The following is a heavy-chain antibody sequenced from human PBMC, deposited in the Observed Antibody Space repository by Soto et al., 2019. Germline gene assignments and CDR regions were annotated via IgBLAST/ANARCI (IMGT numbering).Heavy chain of an antibody. J-gene: IGHJ4*02. Sequence: GGSLSLSCAASGFTFSSYSMNWVRQAPGKGLEWVSYISSSSSTIYYADSVKGRFTISRDNAKNSLYLQMNSLRAEDTAVYYCAQSGFWSGYSNFDYWGQGTLVTVSS. CDR3: AQSGFWSGYSNFDY. CDR2: ISSSSSTI. V-gene: IGHV3-48*01. D-gene: IGHD3-3*01. CDR1: GFTFSSYS.